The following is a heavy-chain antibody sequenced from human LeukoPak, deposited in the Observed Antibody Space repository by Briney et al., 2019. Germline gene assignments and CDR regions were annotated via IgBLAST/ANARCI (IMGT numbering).Heavy chain of an antibody. J-gene: IGHJ4*02. V-gene: IGHV4-39*07. CDR3: ARRTSTRYFDY. CDR2: IYYSGST. CDR1: GGSISSSSYY. Sequence: PSETLSLTCTVSGGSISSSSYYWGWIRQPPGKGLEWIGNIYYSGSTYYNPSLKSRVTISVDTSKNQFSLKLSSVTAADTAVYYCARRTSTRYFDYWGQGTLVTVSS. D-gene: IGHD1-14*01.